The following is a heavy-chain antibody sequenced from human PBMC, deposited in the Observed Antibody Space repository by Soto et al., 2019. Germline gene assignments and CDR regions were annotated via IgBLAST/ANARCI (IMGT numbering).Heavy chain of an antibody. CDR3: ASHDYYCSGSYGMDV. CDR1: GGSISSYY. CDR2: IYYSGST. V-gene: IGHV4-59*01. J-gene: IGHJ6*02. Sequence: QVQLQESGPGLVKPSETLSLTCTVSGGSISSYYWSWIRQPPGKVLEWIGYIYYSGSTNYNPSLNSRDNISVDTSKNQLSLKLSSVTAADTAVYYCASHDYYCSGSYGMDVWGQGTTVTVSS. D-gene: IGHD3-10*01.